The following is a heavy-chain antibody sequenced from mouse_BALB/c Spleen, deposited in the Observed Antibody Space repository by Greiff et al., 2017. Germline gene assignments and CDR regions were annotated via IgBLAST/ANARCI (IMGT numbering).Heavy chain of an antibody. CDR1: GYTFTSYW. D-gene: IGHD2-1*01. Sequence: QVQLKQSGAELAKPGASVKMSCKASGYTFTSYWMHWVKQRPGQGLEWIGYINPSTGYTEYNQKFKDKATLTADKSSSTAYMQLSSLTSEDSAVYYCANYYGNYVGWFAYWGQGTLVTVSA. CDR3: ANYYGNYVGWFAY. V-gene: IGHV1-7*01. CDR2: INPSTGYT. J-gene: IGHJ3*01.